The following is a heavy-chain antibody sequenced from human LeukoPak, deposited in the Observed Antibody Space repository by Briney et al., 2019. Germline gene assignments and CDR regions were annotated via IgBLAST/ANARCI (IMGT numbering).Heavy chain of an antibody. CDR2: IYYSGST. CDR1: GGSISSYY. J-gene: IGHJ4*02. D-gene: IGHD3-9*01. CDR3: ARRDILTGYYNY. V-gene: IGHV4-59*08. Sequence: SETLSLTCTVSGGSISSYYWSWIRQPPGKGLEWIRYIYYSGSTNHNPSLKSRVTISVDTSKNQFSLKLSSVTAADTAVYYCARRDILTGYYNYWGQGTLVTVSS.